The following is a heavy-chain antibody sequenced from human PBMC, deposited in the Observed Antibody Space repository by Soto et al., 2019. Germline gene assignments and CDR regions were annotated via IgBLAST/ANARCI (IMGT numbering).Heavy chain of an antibody. D-gene: IGHD3-3*01. V-gene: IGHV4-59*01. Sequence: SGTLSLTCAVSGGSISSYYWSWIRQPPGKGLEWIGYIYYSGSTNYNPSLKSRVTISVDTSKNQFSLKLSSVTAADTAVYYCARAFFGVVPAFDYWGQGTLVTVSS. CDR1: GGSISSYY. CDR2: IYYSGST. CDR3: ARAFFGVVPAFDY. J-gene: IGHJ4*02.